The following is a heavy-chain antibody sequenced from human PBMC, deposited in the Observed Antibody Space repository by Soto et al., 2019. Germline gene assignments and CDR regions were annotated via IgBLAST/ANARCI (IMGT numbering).Heavy chain of an antibody. V-gene: IGHV1-69*02. CDR1: GGTFSSYT. Sequence: GASVKVSCKASGGTFSSYTISWVRQAPGQGLEWMGRIIPILGIANYAQKFQGRVTVTADKSTSTAYVELSSLRSEDTALYHCAKGRGGSYGGDSFDYWGQGTLVTVSS. CDR2: IIPILGIA. CDR3: AKGRGGSYGGDSFDY. D-gene: IGHD1-26*01. J-gene: IGHJ4*02.